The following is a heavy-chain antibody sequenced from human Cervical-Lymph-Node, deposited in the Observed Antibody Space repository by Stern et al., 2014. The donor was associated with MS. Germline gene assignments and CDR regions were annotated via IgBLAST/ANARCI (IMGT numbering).Heavy chain of an antibody. J-gene: IGHJ4*02. CDR1: GGSISSGDYS. Sequence: QLQESGPGLVKPSQTLSLTCTVSGGSISSGDYSWSWIPQPPGTGLERIGYINYRGSTYYNPSPNSRVTISVDTSKNQCSLKLSSVTAADTAVYYCARDSSGYSSNFDYWGQGTLVTVSS. D-gene: IGHD3-22*01. V-gene: IGHV4-30-4*01. CDR2: INYRGST. CDR3: ARDSSGYSSNFDY.